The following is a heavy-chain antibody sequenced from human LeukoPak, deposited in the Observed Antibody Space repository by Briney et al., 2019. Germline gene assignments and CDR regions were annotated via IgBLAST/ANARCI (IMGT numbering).Heavy chain of an antibody. V-gene: IGHV3-23*01. D-gene: IGHD3-22*01. J-gene: IGHJ4*02. Sequence: GGSLRLSCAASGFTFSSYAMSWVRQAPGKGLEWVSAISGSGGSTYYADPVKGRFTISRDNSKNTLYLQMNSLRAEDTAVYYCAKDLQSITMIVVVMGDYWGQGTLVTVSS. CDR1: GFTFSSYA. CDR3: AKDLQSITMIVVVMGDY. CDR2: ISGSGGST.